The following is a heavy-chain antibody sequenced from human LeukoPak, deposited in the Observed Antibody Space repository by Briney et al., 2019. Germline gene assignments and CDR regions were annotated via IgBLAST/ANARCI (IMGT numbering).Heavy chain of an antibody. D-gene: IGHD6-19*01. Sequence: GGSLRLSCAASYFTFTDTWMNWVRQAPGKGLEWVSSISSSSYIYYADSVKGRFTISRDNAKNSLYLQMNSLRAEDTAVYYRARERSSGWYDLDYWGQGTLVTVSS. CDR2: ISSSSYI. CDR1: YFTFTDTW. V-gene: IGHV3-69-1*01. J-gene: IGHJ4*02. CDR3: ARERSSGWYDLDY.